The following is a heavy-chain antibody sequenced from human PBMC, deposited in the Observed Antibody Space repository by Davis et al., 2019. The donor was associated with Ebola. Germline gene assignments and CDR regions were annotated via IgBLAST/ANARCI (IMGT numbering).Heavy chain of an antibody. CDR1: GYSFTSYW. D-gene: IGHD3-3*01. CDR3: ARSLQGVAPTEGFDP. J-gene: IGHJ5*02. Sequence: PGGSLRLSCKGSGYSFTSYWIGWVRQMPGKGLEWMGIIYPGDSDTRYSPSFQGQVTISADKSISTAYLQWSSLKASDTAMYYCARSLQGVAPTEGFDPWGQGTLVTVSS. CDR2: IYPGDSDT. V-gene: IGHV5-51*01.